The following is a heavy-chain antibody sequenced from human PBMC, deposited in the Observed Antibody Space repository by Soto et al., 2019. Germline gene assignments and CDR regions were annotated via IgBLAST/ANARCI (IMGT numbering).Heavy chain of an antibody. CDR2: MSGSGGYT. J-gene: IGHJ4*02. D-gene: IGHD2-2*01. CDR3: ATFRFCTSTSCYGREGGF. Sequence: EVQLLESGGGLVQPGGSLRLSCAASGFTFSSYAMSWVRQAPGKGLEWVSTMSGSGGYTYYADSVEGRFAISRDNSKNTVYRQMADLRAEDTAVYYCATFRFCTSTSCYGREGGFWGQGTLVTVAS. CDR1: GFTFSSYA. V-gene: IGHV3-23*01.